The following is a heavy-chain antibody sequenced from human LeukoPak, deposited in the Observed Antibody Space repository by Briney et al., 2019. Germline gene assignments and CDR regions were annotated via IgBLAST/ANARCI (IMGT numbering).Heavy chain of an antibody. J-gene: IGHJ3*02. D-gene: IGHD3-22*01. CDR3: ARGPYSYDSSSAFDI. Sequence: SETLSLTCTVSGDSISSGDSYWSWIRQPAGKGLEGIGRISSSGSTNYTPSLKSRVTISVDTSKNQFSLKLSSVTAADTAVYFCARGPYSYDSSSAFDIWGQGTMVTASS. CDR2: ISSSGST. CDR1: GDSISSGDSY. V-gene: IGHV4-61*02.